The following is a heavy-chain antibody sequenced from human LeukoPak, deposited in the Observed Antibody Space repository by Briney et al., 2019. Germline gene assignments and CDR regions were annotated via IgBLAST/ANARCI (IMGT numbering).Heavy chain of an antibody. D-gene: IGHD6-13*01. V-gene: IGHV3-30*04. CDR1: GFTFSSYA. CDR2: ISYDGSNK. CDR3: ARGLRKSIAAAVVY. Sequence: GRSLRLSCAASGFTFSSYAMHWVRQAPGKGLEWVAVISYDGSNKYYADSVKGRSTISRDNSKNTLYLQMNSLRAEDTAVYYCARGLRKSIAAAVVYWGQGTLVTVSS. J-gene: IGHJ4*02.